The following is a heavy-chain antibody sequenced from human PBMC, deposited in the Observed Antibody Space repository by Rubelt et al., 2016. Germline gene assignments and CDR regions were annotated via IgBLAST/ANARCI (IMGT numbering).Heavy chain of an antibody. CDR2: IIPILGIA. V-gene: IGHV1-69*04. CDR3: ARVSERGCSGGSCYHDAFDI. D-gene: IGHD2-15*01. CDR1: GGTFSSYA. Sequence: QVQLVQSGAEVKKPGSSVKVSCKASGGTFSSYAISWVRQAPGQGLEWMGRIIPILGIANYAQKFQGRVTITADKSTSTAYMGLSSLRAEDTAVYYCARVSERGCSGGSCYHDAFDIWGQGTMVTVSS. J-gene: IGHJ3*02.